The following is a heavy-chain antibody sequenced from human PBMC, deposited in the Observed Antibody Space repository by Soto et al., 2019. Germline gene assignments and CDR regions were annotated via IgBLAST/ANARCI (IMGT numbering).Heavy chain of an antibody. CDR1: GFTLSGDA. V-gene: IGHV3-64*01. CDR3: ARRARPYFYYRDV. D-gene: IGHD6-6*01. J-gene: IGHJ6*03. CDR2: ISSNGVGT. Sequence: EVQLAESGGGLAQPGGSLRLSCAASGFTLSGDAMDWVRQAPGKGLEYVSGISSNGVGTYYANSVQGRFTISRDNSKNTVYLQMGRLRPEDMAVYYCARRARPYFYYRDVWGKGTTVTVSS.